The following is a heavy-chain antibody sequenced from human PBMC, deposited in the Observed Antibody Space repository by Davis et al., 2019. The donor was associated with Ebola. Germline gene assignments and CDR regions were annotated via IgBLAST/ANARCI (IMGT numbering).Heavy chain of an antibody. CDR1: GGSISSSNW. V-gene: IGHV4-4*02. D-gene: IGHD2-2*01. J-gene: IGHJ5*02. CDR2: IYHSGST. CDR3: ARNIYCSSTSCQA. Sequence: PGGSLRLSCAVSGGSISSSNWWSWVRQPPGKGLEWIGEIYHSGSTNYNPSLKSRVTISVDKSKNQFSLKLSSVTAADTAVYYCARNIYCSSTSCQAWGQGTLVTVSS.